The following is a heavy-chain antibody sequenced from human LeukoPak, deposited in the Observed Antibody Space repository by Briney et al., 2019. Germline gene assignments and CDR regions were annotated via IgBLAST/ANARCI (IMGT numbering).Heavy chain of an antibody. V-gene: IGHV3-48*02. CDR1: GFTFSTYS. D-gene: IGHD1-7*01. CDR2: ISSTSSTI. Sequence: PGGSLRLSCAASGFTFSTYSMNWVRQAPGKGLEWVSYISSTSSTIYYADSVKGRFTISRDSAKNSLYLQMSSLRDDDTAVYYCTPHRDGNYPFDNWGQGTLVTVST. CDR3: TPHRDGNYPFDN. J-gene: IGHJ4*02.